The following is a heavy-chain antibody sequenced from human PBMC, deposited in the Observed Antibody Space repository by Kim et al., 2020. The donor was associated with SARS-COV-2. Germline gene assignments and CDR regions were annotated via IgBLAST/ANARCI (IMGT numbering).Heavy chain of an antibody. D-gene: IGHD4-17*01. CDR3: AKDGGDYGDNYYYYYGMDF. V-gene: IGHV3-23*01. J-gene: IGHJ6*02. CDR2: ISGSGGST. CDR1: GFTFSSYA. Sequence: GGSLRLSCAASGFTFSSYAMSWVRQAPGKGLEWVSAISGSGGSTYYADSVKGRFTISRDNSKNTLYLQMNSLRAEDTAVYYCAKDGGDYGDNYYYYYGMDFWGQGTTVTVSS.